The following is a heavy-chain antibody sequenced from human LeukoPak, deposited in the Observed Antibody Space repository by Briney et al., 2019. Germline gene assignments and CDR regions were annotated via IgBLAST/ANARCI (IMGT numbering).Heavy chain of an antibody. CDR3: ARLDTMVRGVSLDY. J-gene: IGHJ4*02. V-gene: IGHV4-34*01. CDR2: INHSGST. Sequence: SETLSLTCAVYGGSFSGYYWSWIRQPPGKGLEWIGEINHSGSTNYNPSLKSRVTISVDTSKNQFSLKLGSVTAADTAVYYCARLDTMVRGVSLDYWGQGTLVTVSS. CDR1: GGSFSGYY. D-gene: IGHD3-10*01.